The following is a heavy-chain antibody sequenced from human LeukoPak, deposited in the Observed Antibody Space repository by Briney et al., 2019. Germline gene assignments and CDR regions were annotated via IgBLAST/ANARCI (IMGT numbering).Heavy chain of an antibody. CDR1: GFTFSSYA. V-gene: IGHV3-30*02. CDR2: IRYDGSNK. CDR3: ASDQGDYAPGGDY. Sequence: PGGSLRLSCAASGFTFSSYAMSWVRQAPGKGLEWVAFIRYDGSNKYYADSVKGRFTISRDNSKNTLYLQMNSLRAEDTAVYYCASDQGDYAPGGDYWGQGTLVTVSS. D-gene: IGHD4-17*01. J-gene: IGHJ4*02.